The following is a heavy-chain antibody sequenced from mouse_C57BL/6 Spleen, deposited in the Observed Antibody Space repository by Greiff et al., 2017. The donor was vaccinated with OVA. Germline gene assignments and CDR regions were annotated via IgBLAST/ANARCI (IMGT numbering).Heavy chain of an antibody. V-gene: IGHV1-53*01. Sequence: VQLQQSGTELVKPGASVKLSCKASGYTFTSYWMHWVKQRPGQGLEWIGNINPSNGGTNYNEKFKSKATLTVDKSSSTAYMQLSSLTSEDSAVYYCARSFYDYDPYYYAMDYWGQGTSVTVSS. J-gene: IGHJ4*01. CDR1: GYTFTSYW. CDR2: INPSNGGT. D-gene: IGHD2-4*01. CDR3: ARSFYDYDPYYYAMDY.